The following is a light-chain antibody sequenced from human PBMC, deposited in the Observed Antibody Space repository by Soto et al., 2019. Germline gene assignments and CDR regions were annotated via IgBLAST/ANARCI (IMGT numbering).Light chain of an antibody. J-gene: IGLJ2*01. Sequence: QAALTQPRSVSGSPGQSVTISCTGTSSDVGGYNYVSWYHQHPGKAPTLMIYDVRLRPSGFTDRFSGSKSSNKASLTISGLQAEDEADSLCRSYACFYTFPVVFGGVTKL. CDR2: DVR. CDR1: SSDVGGYNY. V-gene: IGLV2-11*01. CDR3: RSYACFYTFPVV.